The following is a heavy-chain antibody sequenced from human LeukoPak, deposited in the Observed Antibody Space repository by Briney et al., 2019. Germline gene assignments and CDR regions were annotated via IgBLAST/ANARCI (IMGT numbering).Heavy chain of an antibody. CDR3: ARASPGQRLPTLDY. J-gene: IGHJ4*02. CDR2: INPNSGGT. Sequence: ASVKVSCKASGYTFTGYYMHWVRQAPGQGLEWMGWINPNSGGTNYAQKFQGRVTMTRDTSISTAYMELSRLRSEDTAVYYCARASPGQRLPTLDYWGQGTLVTVSS. V-gene: IGHV1-2*02. D-gene: IGHD6-19*01. CDR1: GYTFTGYY.